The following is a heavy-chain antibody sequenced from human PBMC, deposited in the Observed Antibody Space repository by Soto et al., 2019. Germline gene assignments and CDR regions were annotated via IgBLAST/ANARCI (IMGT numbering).Heavy chain of an antibody. Sequence: QVQLVQSGAEVKKPGASVKVSCTASGYPFTGYYMHWVRQAPGQGLEWMGWINPNSGGTNYAQKFQGWVTMTRDTSISTAYMELSRLRSDDTAVYYCARGGIAARGDLYYYSMDVWGQGTTVTVSS. CDR2: INPNSGGT. CDR1: GYPFTGYY. J-gene: IGHJ6*02. D-gene: IGHD6-13*01. CDR3: ARGGIAARGDLYYYSMDV. V-gene: IGHV1-2*04.